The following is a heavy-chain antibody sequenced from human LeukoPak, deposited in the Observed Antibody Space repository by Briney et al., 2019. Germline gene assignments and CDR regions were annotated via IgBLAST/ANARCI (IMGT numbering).Heavy chain of an antibody. CDR3: VIDLGDYNDF. D-gene: IGHD2-15*01. J-gene: IGHJ4*02. CDR1: GITFSSYW. CDR2: INTQGTYT. Sequence: GGSLRLSCAVSGITFSSYWMHWVRQDPGRRLLWVSRINTQGTYTNSADSVKGRFTISRDNAKNTLYLQMSSLRADDTAVYYCVIDLGDYNDFWGQGTLVSVSS. V-gene: IGHV3-74*01.